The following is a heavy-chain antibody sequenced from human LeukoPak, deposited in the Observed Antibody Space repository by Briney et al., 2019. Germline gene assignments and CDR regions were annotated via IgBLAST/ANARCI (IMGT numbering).Heavy chain of an antibody. CDR1: GGSISSHY. CDR2: IYHSGST. CDR3: ARDWRDYYGSGARFDP. D-gene: IGHD3-10*01. J-gene: IGHJ5*02. Sequence: SETLSLTCTVSGGSISSHYWSWIRQPPGKGLECIGSIYHSGSTYYNPSLKSRVTISVDTSKNQFSLKLSSVTAADTAVYYCARDWRDYYGSGARFDPWGQGTPVTVSS. V-gene: IGHV4-38-2*02.